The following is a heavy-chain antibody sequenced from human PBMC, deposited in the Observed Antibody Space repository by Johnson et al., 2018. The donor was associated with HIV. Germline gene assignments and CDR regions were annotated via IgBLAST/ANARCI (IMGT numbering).Heavy chain of an antibody. J-gene: IGHJ3*02. CDR2: ISYDGSNK. CDR1: GFTFSSYA. D-gene: IGHD3-3*01. Sequence: QVQLVESGGGVVQPGRSLRLSCAASGFTFSSYAMHWVRQAPGKGLEWVAVISYDGSNKYYADSVKGRFTISRDNSKNTLYLQMNSLRVEDTAVYYCAREQATLFFRASGAAFNIWGQGTTVTVSS. CDR3: AREQATLFFRASGAAFNI. V-gene: IGHV3-30-3*01.